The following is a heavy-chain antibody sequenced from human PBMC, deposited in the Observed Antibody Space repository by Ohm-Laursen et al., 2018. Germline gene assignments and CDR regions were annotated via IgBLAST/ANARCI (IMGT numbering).Heavy chain of an antibody. CDR1: GDIFSSYA. V-gene: IGHV1-69*13. D-gene: IGHD3-3*01. CDR2: IIPIFGTA. CDR3: ARGYDFWSGYFDY. J-gene: IGHJ4*02. Sequence: SVKVSCKASGDIFSSYAIHWVRQAPGQGLEYLGGIIPIFGTANYAQKFQGRVTITADESTSTAYMELSSLRSEDTAVYYCARGYDFWSGYFDYWGQGTLVTVSS.